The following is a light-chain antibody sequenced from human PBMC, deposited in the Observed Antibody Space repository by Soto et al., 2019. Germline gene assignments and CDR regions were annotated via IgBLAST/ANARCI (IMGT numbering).Light chain of an antibody. Sequence: QSVLTQPASVSGSPGQSITISCTGTSSDVGGFNSVSWYQLRPGTAPKLILYDVVDRPSGVSYHFSGSKSGNTASLTISGLQAADEADYFCSSYTSTMTNVFGSGTKLTVL. J-gene: IGLJ1*01. CDR3: SSYTSTMTNV. V-gene: IGLV2-14*03. CDR2: DVV. CDR1: SSDVGGFNS.